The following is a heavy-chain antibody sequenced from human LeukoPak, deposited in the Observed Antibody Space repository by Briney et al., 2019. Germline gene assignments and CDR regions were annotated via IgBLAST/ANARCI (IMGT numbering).Heavy chain of an antibody. Sequence: PSETLSLTCAVYGGSFSGYYWSWLRQPPGKGLEWVGEINHSGSTNYNPSLKSRVTISVDTSKNQFSLKLSSVTAADTAVYYCARNGLLWFGEFPNYYYYGMDVWGQGTTVTVSS. D-gene: IGHD3-10*01. CDR2: INHSGST. J-gene: IGHJ6*02. CDR3: ARNGLLWFGEFPNYYYYGMDV. V-gene: IGHV4-34*01. CDR1: GGSFSGYY.